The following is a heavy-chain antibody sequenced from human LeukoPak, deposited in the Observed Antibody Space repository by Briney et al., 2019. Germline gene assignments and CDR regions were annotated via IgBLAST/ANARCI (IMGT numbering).Heavy chain of an antibody. CDR2: ISSSGTTI. Sequence: PGGSLRLSCAASGFTFRTSGMSWVRQAPGKGLEWVSYISSSGTTISYAQSVKGRFTITRDNAQNSLTLHMNTLRAEDTAVYYCIPANRGPSPLSDYWGQGTLVTVSS. V-gene: IGHV3-48*01. CDR1: GFTFRTSG. CDR3: IPANRGPSPLSDY. D-gene: IGHD2/OR15-2a*01. J-gene: IGHJ4*02.